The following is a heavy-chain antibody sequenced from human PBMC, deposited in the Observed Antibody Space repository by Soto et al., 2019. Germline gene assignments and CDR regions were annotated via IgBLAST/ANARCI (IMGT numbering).Heavy chain of an antibody. V-gene: IGHV4-34*01. J-gene: IGHJ5*02. CDR3: ARGADMVIADRLSLYNWFDP. CDR2: INHSGST. Sequence: QVQLQQWGAGLLKPSETLSLTCAVYGGSSSGYYWSWIRQPPGRGLEWIGEINHSGSTNYNPSLKRRVTISVDPSKTQFSLKLSSVTAADTAVYYCARGADMVIADRLSLYNWFDPWGQGTLVTVSS. CDR1: GGSSSGYY. D-gene: IGHD2-21*01.